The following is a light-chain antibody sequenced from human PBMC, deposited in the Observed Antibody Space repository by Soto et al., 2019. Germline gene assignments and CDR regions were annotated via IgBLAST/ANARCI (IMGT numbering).Light chain of an antibody. CDR1: SSDVGGYNY. CDR3: GSFAGNNNLV. V-gene: IGLV2-8*01. CDR2: EVS. J-gene: IGLJ2*01. Sequence: QSALTQPPSASGSPGQSVTISCTGTSSDVGGYNYVSWYQQHPGKAPKLMISEVSKRPSGVPDRFSGSKSGNTASRTVSGLKPKDEADYSCGSFAGNNNLVFGGGTKLTVL.